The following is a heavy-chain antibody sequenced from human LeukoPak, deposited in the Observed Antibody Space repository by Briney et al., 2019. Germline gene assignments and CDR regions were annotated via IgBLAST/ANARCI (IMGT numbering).Heavy chain of an antibody. CDR1: GGTFSSYA. CDR3: RGIAARIDAFDI. Sequence: SVKVSCKASGGTFSSYAISWVRQAPGQGLEWMGGIIPIFGTANYAQKFQGRVTITTDESTSTAYMELSSLRSEDTAVYYCRGIAARIDAFDIWGQGTMVTVSS. D-gene: IGHD6-6*01. CDR2: IIPIFGTA. V-gene: IGHV1-69*05. J-gene: IGHJ3*02.